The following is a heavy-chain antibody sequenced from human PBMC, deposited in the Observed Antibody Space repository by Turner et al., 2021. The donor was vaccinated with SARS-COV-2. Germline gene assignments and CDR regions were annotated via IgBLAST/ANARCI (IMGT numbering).Heavy chain of an antibody. Sequence: QVQLQESGPGLVKPSQTLSLTCTVSGGPISSGGYYWSWIRQHPGKGLEWIGYIYYSGSTYYNPSLKSRVTISVDTSKNQFSLKLSSVIAADTAVYYCARLRYFDWSYYFDYWGQGTLVTVSS. CDR2: IYYSGST. D-gene: IGHD3-9*01. J-gene: IGHJ4*02. V-gene: IGHV4-31*03. CDR1: GGPISSGGYY. CDR3: ARLRYFDWSYYFDY.